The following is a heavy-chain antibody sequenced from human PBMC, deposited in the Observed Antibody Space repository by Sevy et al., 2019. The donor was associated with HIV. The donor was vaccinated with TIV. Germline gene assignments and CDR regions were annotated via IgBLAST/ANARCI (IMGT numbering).Heavy chain of an antibody. Sequence: GGSLRLSCAASGFTFSNFWMSWVRQAPGKGLEWVANIKRGGSEKYYMASVKGRFTISRDNAKKSMYLQMNSLRAEDTAIYFCARDCSSTSCLCGLDVWGQGTTVTVSS. J-gene: IGHJ6*02. V-gene: IGHV3-7*03. CDR3: ARDCSSTSCLCGLDV. CDR2: IKRGGSEK. CDR1: GFTFSNFW. D-gene: IGHD2-2*01.